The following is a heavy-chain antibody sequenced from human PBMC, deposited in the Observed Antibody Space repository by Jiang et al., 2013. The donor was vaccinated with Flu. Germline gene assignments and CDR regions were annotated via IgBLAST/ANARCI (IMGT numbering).Heavy chain of an antibody. CDR3: VSSGYDFRDYFDY. CDR2: IIPILGIA. CDR1: GGTFSSYT. Sequence: VSCKASGGTFSSYTISWVRQAPGQGLEWMGRIIPILGIANYAQKFQGRVTITADKSTSTAYMELSSLRSEDTAVYYCVSSGYDFRDYFDYWGQGTLVTVSS. D-gene: IGHD5-12*01. V-gene: IGHV1-69*02. J-gene: IGHJ4*02.